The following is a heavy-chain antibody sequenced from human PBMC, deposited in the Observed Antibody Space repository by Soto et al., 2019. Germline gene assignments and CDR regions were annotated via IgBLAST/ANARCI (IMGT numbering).Heavy chain of an antibody. CDR3: TTGSGWTSDH. V-gene: IGHV4-4*08. CDR2: IHNSENT. D-gene: IGHD6-19*01. CDR1: GGSITNYY. J-gene: IGHJ4*02. Sequence: QVQLQESGPGLVKPSETLSLTCTASGGSITNYYWNWIRQPPGKGLEWIGNIHNSENTNYTPSLMRRVTIALDPSNNQCSLKMNSVTAADTAVYYCTTGSGWTSDHWGRGTVVTVSS.